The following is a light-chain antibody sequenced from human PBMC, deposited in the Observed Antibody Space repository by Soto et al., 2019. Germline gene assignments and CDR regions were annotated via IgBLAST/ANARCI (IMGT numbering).Light chain of an antibody. CDR1: QSVSSN. Sequence: EIVMTQSPATLSVSPGERATLSCRASQSVSSNLAWYQQKPGQAPRLLIYGASTRATGIPARFSGSGSGTECTLTISSLQSEDFAVYYCQQYNNLPPTFGQGTRLEIK. CDR3: QQYNNLPPT. CDR2: GAS. V-gene: IGKV3-15*01. J-gene: IGKJ5*01.